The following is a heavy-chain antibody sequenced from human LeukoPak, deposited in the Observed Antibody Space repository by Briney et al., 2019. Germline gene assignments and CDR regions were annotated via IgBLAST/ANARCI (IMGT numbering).Heavy chain of an antibody. J-gene: IGHJ6*02. CDR2: IYPGDSDT. V-gene: IGHV5-51*01. Sequence: GASLQISCKCSGSTFTTYWIGWVRQMPGKGLEWMGIIYPGDSDTRYSPSFQGQVTISADKSISTAYLQWSSLKASDTAMYYCARTPSGRLGNYYYYYGMDVWGQGTTVTVSS. CDR3: ARTPSGRLGNYYYYYGMDV. CDR1: GSTFTTYW.